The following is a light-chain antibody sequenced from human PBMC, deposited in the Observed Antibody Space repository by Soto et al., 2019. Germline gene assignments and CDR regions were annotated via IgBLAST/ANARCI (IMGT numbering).Light chain of an antibody. J-gene: IGKJ5*01. CDR3: QQLNSYLIT. CDR2: DAS. V-gene: IGKV1-5*01. Sequence: DIQMTQSPSTLSGSVGDRVTITCRASQTISSWLAWYQQKPGKAPKLLIYDASNLETGVPSRFSGSGSGTDFTFTISSLQPEDFATYYCQQLNSYLITFGQGTRLEI. CDR1: QTISSW.